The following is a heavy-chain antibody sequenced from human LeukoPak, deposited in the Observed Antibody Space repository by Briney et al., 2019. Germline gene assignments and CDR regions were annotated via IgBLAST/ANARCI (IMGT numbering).Heavy chain of an antibody. Sequence: GRSLRLSCAASGFTFSSYAMHWVRQAPGKGLEWVAVISYDGSKKYYADSVKGRFTISRDNSKNTLYLQMNSLRAEDTAVYYCARGRMATIDYYYGMDVWGQGTTVTVSS. CDR1: GFTFSSYA. D-gene: IGHD5-24*01. CDR3: ARGRMATIDYYYGMDV. CDR2: ISYDGSKK. V-gene: IGHV3-30*04. J-gene: IGHJ6*02.